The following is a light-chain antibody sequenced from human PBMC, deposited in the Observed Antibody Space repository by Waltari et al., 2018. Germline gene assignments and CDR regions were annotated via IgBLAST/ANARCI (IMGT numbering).Light chain of an antibody. CDR2: GAS. Sequence: EVVLTQSPATLSVSPGERATLSCSARQRVSSNLAWYQQKPGQAPRLLMYGASTRATGIPARFSGSGSGTECTLTINNMQAEDFALYYCQQYDHWPPITFGQGTRLDIK. J-gene: IGKJ5*01. CDR1: QRVSSN. CDR3: QQYDHWPPIT. V-gene: IGKV3-15*01.